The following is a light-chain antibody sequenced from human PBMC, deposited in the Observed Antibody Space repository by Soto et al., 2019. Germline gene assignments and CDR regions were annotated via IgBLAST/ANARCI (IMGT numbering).Light chain of an antibody. J-gene: IGKJ1*01. CDR1: QSISSY. CDR2: AAS. V-gene: IGKV1-39*01. CDR3: QQSYSTPRT. Sequence: DIQMTQSPSSLSASVGDRVTITCRASQSISSYLNWYQQKPGKAPKLLIYAASSLQSGVPSRFSGSGSGTDFTLTISSLQPEDFATYYCQQSYSTPRTGGQGTKVEIK.